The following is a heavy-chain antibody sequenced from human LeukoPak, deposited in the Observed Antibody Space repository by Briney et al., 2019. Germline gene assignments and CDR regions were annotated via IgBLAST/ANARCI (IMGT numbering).Heavy chain of an antibody. D-gene: IGHD1-7*01. V-gene: IGHV3-23*01. J-gene: IGHJ4*02. CDR3: ARSSHELSTVP. CDR1: GFTFSSYA. Sequence: GGSLRLSCAASGFTFSSYAMSWVRQAPGKGLEWVSAISGSGGSTYYADSVKGRFTISRDNSKNTLYLQINSLRAEDTAVYYCARSSHELSTVPWGRGTLVTVSS. CDR2: ISGSGGST.